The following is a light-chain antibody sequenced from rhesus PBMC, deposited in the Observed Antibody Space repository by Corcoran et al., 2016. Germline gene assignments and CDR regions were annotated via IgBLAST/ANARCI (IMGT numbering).Light chain of an antibody. V-gene: IGKV3-31*02. CDR2: GAP. Sequence: EIVMTQSPATLSLSPGERATPSCRASQSDRRDLAWYQQKPGQAPRHLLFGAPSRATGIPDRFSGSGSGTDFTLTVGSLRPEDFAVYYYQETSSLYGFGQGTKVKI. CDR1: QSDRRD. CDR3: QETSSLYG. J-gene: IGKJ2*01.